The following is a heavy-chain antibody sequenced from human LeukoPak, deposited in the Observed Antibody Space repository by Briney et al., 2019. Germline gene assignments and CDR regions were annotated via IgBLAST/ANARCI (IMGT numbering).Heavy chain of an antibody. J-gene: IGHJ4*02. Sequence: SETLSLTCTVSGGSISSGSYYWSWIRQPAGKGLEWIGRNYTSGSTNYNPSLKSRVTISVDTSKNQFSLKLSSVTAADTAVYYCARLASYSSSWYVLDYWGQGTLVTVSS. D-gene: IGHD6-13*01. CDR1: GGSISSGSYY. V-gene: IGHV4-61*02. CDR3: ARLASYSSSWYVLDY. CDR2: NYTSGST.